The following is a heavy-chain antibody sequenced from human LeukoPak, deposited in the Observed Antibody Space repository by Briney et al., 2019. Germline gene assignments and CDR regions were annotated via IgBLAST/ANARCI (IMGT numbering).Heavy chain of an antibody. CDR2: INSSSSYI. V-gene: IGHV3-21*01. J-gene: IGHJ4*02. CDR3: ARDRSGDCSSTSCQLFDY. D-gene: IGHD2-2*01. Sequence: PGGSLRLSCAASGFNFSSYSMNWVRQAPGKGLEWVSSINSSSSYIYYAGSVKGRFTIARDNAKNSLYPQMNSLRAEDTAVYYCARDRSGDCSSTSCQLFDYWGQGTLVTVSS. CDR1: GFNFSSYS.